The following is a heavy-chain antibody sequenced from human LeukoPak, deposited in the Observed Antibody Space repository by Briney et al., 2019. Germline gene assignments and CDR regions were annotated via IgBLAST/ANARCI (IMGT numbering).Heavy chain of an antibody. CDR3: AKDKIVVVPAAMTDY. CDR2: ISGSGGST. V-gene: IGHV3-23*01. CDR1: GFTFSSYA. J-gene: IGHJ4*02. D-gene: IGHD2-2*01. Sequence: GGSLRLSCAASGFTFSSYAMSWVRQAPGKGLEWVSAISGSGGSTYYADSVKGRFTISRDNSKNTLYLQMNSLRAGDTAVYYCAKDKIVVVPAAMTDYWGQGTLVTVSS.